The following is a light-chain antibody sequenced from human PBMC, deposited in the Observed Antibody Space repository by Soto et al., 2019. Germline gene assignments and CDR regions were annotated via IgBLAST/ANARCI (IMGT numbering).Light chain of an antibody. Sequence: QSALTQPASVSGSPGQSIAISCTGSSSDIGTYNYVSWYQQHPGKAPKLILYDVSYRPFGISDRFCGSKSGNTASLTISGLQAEDEDDYYCNSYTNRNRLVVFGGGTKLTVL. V-gene: IGLV2-14*03. CDR3: NSYTNRNRLVV. CDR2: DVS. J-gene: IGLJ3*02. CDR1: SSDIGTYNY.